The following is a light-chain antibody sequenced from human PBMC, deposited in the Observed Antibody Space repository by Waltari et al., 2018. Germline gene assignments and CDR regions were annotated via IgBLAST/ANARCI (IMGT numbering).Light chain of an antibody. J-gene: IGLJ1*01. CDR1: ALPKKY. Sequence: SYELTQPPSVSVSPGQTARITCSGDALPKKYAYWFQQKSGQAPVLVIDEDNKRPPEIPDRFSGASSRTMATLTISGAQVEDEADYYCYSIDSSDDHYVFGTGTKVTVL. CDR3: YSIDSSDDHYV. V-gene: IGLV3-10*01. CDR2: EDN.